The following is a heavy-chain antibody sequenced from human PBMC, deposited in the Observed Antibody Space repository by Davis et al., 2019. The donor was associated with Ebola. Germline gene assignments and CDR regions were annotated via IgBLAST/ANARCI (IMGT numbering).Heavy chain of an antibody. CDR1: GYTFRSYG. V-gene: IGHV1-18*01. D-gene: IGHD4-11*01. Sequence: AASVKVSCKASGYTFRSYGIIWVRQAPGQGLEWMGWINSHNGNTNYAQKLQGRVTMTTDTSTSTAYMELRSLRSDDTAVYYCARDQFQDYSNYAQVRFDPWGQGTLVTVS. CDR2: INSHNGNT. CDR3: ARDQFQDYSNYAQVRFDP. J-gene: IGHJ5*02.